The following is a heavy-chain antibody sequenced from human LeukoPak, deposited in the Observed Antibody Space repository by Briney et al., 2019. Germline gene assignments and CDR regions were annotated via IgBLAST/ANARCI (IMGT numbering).Heavy chain of an antibody. D-gene: IGHD4-17*01. J-gene: IGHJ4*02. CDR1: GFTFSSCG. CDR3: ARDNIRGDYYLDY. CDR2: IWYDGNNK. V-gene: IGHV3-33*01. Sequence: GGSVRLSCAASGFTFSSCGMHWVRQAPGKGLEWVAIIWYDGNNKYYADSVKGRFTISRDNSKNTVYLQMDSLRAEDTAVYYCARDNIRGDYYLDYWGRGTRVTVSS.